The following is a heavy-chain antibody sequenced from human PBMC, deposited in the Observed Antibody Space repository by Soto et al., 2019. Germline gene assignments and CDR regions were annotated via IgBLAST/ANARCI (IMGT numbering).Heavy chain of an antibody. D-gene: IGHD3-3*01. Sequence: EVQLVESGGGLVKPGGSLRLSCAASGFTFSSYSMNWVRQAPGKGLEWVSSISSSSSYIYYADSVKGRFTISRDNAKNSLYLQMNSLRAEDTAVYYCARDGGRSDLYDFWSGYYGRYFDYWGQGTLVTASS. V-gene: IGHV3-21*01. CDR3: ARDGGRSDLYDFWSGYYGRYFDY. J-gene: IGHJ4*02. CDR1: GFTFSSYS. CDR2: ISSSSSYI.